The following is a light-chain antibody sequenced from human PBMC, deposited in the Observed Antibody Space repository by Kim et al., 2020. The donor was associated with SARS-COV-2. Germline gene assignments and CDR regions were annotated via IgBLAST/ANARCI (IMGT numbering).Light chain of an antibody. J-gene: IGKJ4*01. V-gene: IGKV3-15*01. CDR3: QQYSHWPLT. Sequence: EIVMTQSPATLSVSPGERATLSCRASQSVSSNLAWYQQKPGQAPRLLIYGASTRATGIPGRFSGSGPGTEFTLTISSLQSEDFAVYYCQQYSHWPLTFGGGTKLE. CDR2: GAS. CDR1: QSVSSN.